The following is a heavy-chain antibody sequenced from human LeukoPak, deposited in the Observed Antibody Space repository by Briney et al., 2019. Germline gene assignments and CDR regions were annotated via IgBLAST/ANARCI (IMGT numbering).Heavy chain of an antibody. D-gene: IGHD1-26*01. J-gene: IGHJ5*02. CDR2: IIPIFGTA. V-gene: IGHV1-69*13. Sequence: SVKVSCKASGGTFSSYAISWVRQAPGHGLEWMGGIIPIFGTANYAQKFQGRVTITADESTSTAYMELSSLRSEDTAVYYCARWVVGAPRLDPWGQRTLVTVSS. CDR1: GGTFSSYA. CDR3: ARWVVGAPRLDP.